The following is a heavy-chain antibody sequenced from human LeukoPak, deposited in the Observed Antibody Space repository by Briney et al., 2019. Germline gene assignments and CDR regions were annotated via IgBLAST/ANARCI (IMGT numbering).Heavy chain of an antibody. J-gene: IGHJ4*02. CDR2: ISGSGGRDST. CDR1: GFTLSRIA. V-gene: IGHV3-23*01. D-gene: IGHD6-13*01. CDR3: AKGYSEYTSSWFDY. Sequence: PGGSLTLSCAASGFTLSRIAMSSVRQAPGEGLEWVSGISGSGGRDSTYYAESVKGRFTNSRDKSMNTVYLEMNSLRAEDTAVYYCAKGYSEYTSSWFDYWGQGTLVTVSS.